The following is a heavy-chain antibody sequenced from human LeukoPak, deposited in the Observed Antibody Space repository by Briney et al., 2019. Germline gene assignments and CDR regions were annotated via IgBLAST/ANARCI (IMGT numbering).Heavy chain of an antibody. V-gene: IGHV3-33*01. CDR1: GFTFSSYG. Sequence: GGSLRLSCAASGFTFSSYGMHWVRQAPGKGLEWVAVIWYDGSNKYYADSVKGRFTISRDNSKNTLYLQMNSLRAEDTAVYYCARDRHYDFWSGYYQDVWDQGTTVTVSS. J-gene: IGHJ6*02. D-gene: IGHD3-3*01. CDR3: ARDRHYDFWSGYYQDV. CDR2: IWYDGSNK.